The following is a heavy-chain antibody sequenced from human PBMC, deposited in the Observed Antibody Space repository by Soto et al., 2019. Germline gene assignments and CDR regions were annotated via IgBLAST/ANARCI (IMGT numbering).Heavy chain of an antibody. J-gene: IGHJ6*02. V-gene: IGHV4-34*01. D-gene: IGHD3-10*01. Sequence: PSETLSLTCAVYGGSFSGYYWSWIRQPPGKGLEWIGEINHSGSTNYNPSLKSRVTISVDTSKNQFSLKLSSVTAADTAVYYCARGYGSGSWPLSPLHYYYYGMDVWGQGATVTVSS. CDR1: GGSFSGYY. CDR2: INHSGST. CDR3: ARGYGSGSWPLSPLHYYYYGMDV.